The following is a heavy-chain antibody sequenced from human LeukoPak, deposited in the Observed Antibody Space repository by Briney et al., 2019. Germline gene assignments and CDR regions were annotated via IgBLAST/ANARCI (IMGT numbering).Heavy chain of an antibody. CDR3: ARSQHHMTTVTSFQH. V-gene: IGHV1-2*04. D-gene: IGHD4-17*01. CDR2: INPNSGGT. J-gene: IGHJ1*01. CDR1: GYTFTGYY. Sequence: ASVKVSCKASGYTFTGYYMHWVRQAPGQGLEWMGWINPNSGGTNYSQKFQGWVTMTRDTSISTAYMELSRLRSDDTAVYYCARSQHHMTTVTSFQHWGQGTLVTVSS.